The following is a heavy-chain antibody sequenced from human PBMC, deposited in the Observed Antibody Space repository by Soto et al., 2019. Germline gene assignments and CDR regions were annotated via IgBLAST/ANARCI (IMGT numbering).Heavy chain of an antibody. CDR3: ERHHYGRGSTYFDY. V-gene: IGHV4-59*08. D-gene: IGHD3-16*01. Sequence: KGLEWIGYIYYSGSTNYNPSLKSRVTISVDTSKNQFSLKLNSMTAAATAVYSCERHHYGRGSTYFDYWGQGTLVTVSS. CDR2: IYYSGST. J-gene: IGHJ4*02.